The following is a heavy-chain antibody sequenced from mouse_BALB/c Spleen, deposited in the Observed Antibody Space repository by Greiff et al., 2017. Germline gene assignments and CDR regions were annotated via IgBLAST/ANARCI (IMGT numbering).Heavy chain of an antibody. Sequence: EVKLQESGPGLVKPSQSLSLTCTVTGYSITSDYAWNWIRQFPGNKLEWMGYISYSGSTSYNPSLKSRISITRDTSKNQFFLQLNSVTTEDTATYYCARQQLGYYCDYWGQGTTLTVSS. J-gene: IGHJ2*01. CDR3: ARQQLGYYCDY. CDR1: GYSITSDYA. CDR2: ISYSGST. D-gene: IGHD4-1*02. V-gene: IGHV3-2*02.